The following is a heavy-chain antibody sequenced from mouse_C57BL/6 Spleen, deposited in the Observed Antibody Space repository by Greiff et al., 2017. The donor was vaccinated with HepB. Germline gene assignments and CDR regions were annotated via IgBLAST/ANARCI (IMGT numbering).Heavy chain of an antibody. J-gene: IGHJ3*01. Sequence: QVQLKESGPGLVAPSQSLSITCTVSGFSLTSYGVDWVRQSPGKGLEWLGVIWGVGSTNYNSALKSRLSISKDNSKSQVCLKMNSLQTDDTAMYYCGRSYDYESRFAYWGQGTLVTVSA. CDR1: GFSLTSYG. CDR2: IWGVGST. D-gene: IGHD2-4*01. CDR3: GRSYDYESRFAY. V-gene: IGHV2-6*01.